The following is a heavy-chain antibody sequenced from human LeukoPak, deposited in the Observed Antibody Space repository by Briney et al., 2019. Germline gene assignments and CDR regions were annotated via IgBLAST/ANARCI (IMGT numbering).Heavy chain of an antibody. CDR2: IYYSGST. D-gene: IGHD3-22*01. V-gene: IGHV4-39*07. CDR1: GGSISSSSYY. Sequence: SETLSLTCTVSGGSISSSSYYWGWIRQPPGKGLEWIGSIYYSGSTYYNPSLKSRVTISVDTSKNQFSLKLSSVTAADTAVYYCARAPRMYYYDSSGYYYPPLAFDIWGQGTMVTVSS. J-gene: IGHJ3*02. CDR3: ARAPRMYYYDSSGYYYPPLAFDI.